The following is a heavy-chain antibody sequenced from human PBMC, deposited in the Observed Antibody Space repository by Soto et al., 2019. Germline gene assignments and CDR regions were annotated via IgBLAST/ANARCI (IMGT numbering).Heavy chain of an antibody. CDR1: GYSISSSNW. Sequence: PSETLSLTCAVSGYSISSSNWWGWIRQPPGKGLEWIGYIYYSGTTYYNPSLKSRVTMSVDTSKNQFSLKLTSVTAADTAVYYCAREGGGYRFDHWGQGTLVTVSS. D-gene: IGHD3-16*02. CDR2: IYYSGTT. CDR3: AREGGGYRFDH. J-gene: IGHJ4*02. V-gene: IGHV4-28*03.